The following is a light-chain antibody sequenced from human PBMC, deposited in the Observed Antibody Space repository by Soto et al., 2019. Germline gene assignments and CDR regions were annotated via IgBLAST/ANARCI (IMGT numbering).Light chain of an antibody. Sequence: QAVVTQPPSVSGAPGQRVTISCTGSSSNIGAGYAVHWYQQVPGTAPKLLIYLDSTRPSGVPDRFSGSKSGTSASLAITGLQAEDEADYYCQSYDSSLRGRVFGGGTKLTVL. CDR2: LDS. V-gene: IGLV1-40*01. J-gene: IGLJ3*02. CDR3: QSYDSSLRGRV. CDR1: SSNIGAGYA.